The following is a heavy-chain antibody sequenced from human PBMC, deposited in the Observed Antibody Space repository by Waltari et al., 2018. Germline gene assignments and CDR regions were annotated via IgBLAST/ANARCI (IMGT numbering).Heavy chain of an antibody. CDR3: AKASLRTCSGARCYHFDY. V-gene: IGHV3-23*01. Sequence: EVQLLDSGGGLVQPGGSLRLSCAASGFTFSSYAMSWVRQAPGKRLEWVSTFSGGIDTTDYANSVKGRFTISRDNSKNTLYLQVNSLRAEDTAVYYCAKASLRTCSGARCYHFDYWGQGTVVTVSS. CDR2: FSGGIDTT. CDR1: GFTFSSYA. D-gene: IGHD2-15*01. J-gene: IGHJ4*02.